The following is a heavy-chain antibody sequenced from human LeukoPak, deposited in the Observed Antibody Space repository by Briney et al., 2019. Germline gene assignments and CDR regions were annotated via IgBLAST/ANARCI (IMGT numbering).Heavy chain of an antibody. CDR1: GYTFTSYD. J-gene: IGHJ4*02. CDR3: ARGRRSVAITMVRGLFPPHFDY. CDR2: MNPNSGNT. V-gene: IGHV1-8*01. Sequence: ASVKVSCKASGYTFTSYDINWVRQAPGQGLEWMGWMNPNSGNTGYAQKFQGRVTMTRNTSISTAYMELSSLRSEDTAVYYCARGRRSVAITMVRGLFPPHFDYWGQGTLVTVSS. D-gene: IGHD3-10*01.